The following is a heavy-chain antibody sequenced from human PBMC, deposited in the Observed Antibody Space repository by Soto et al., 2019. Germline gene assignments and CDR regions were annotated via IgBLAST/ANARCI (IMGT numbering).Heavy chain of an antibody. V-gene: IGHV4-59*01. CDR2: IYYSGST. CDR1: GGSISSYY. J-gene: IGHJ3*02. D-gene: IGHD3-9*01. Sequence: PSEPLSLTCTVSGGSISSYYWSWIRQPPGKGLEWIGYIYYSGSTNYNPSLKSRVTISVDTSKNQFSLKLSSATAADTAVYYCARGDDILTGYNDAFDIWGQGTMVTVSS. CDR3: ARGDDILTGYNDAFDI.